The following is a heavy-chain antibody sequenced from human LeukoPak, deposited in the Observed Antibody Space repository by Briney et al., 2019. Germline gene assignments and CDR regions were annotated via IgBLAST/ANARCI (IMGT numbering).Heavy chain of an antibody. CDR1: GGSISSYY. J-gene: IGHJ1*01. D-gene: IGHD2-15*01. Sequence: PSETLSLTCTVSGGSISSYYWSWIRQPPGKGLEWIGYIYYSGSTNYNPSLKSRVTISVDTSKNQFSLKLSSVTAADTAVYYCARMEYCSGGSCDDPLFQHWGQGTLVTVSS. CDR3: ARMEYCSGGSCDDPLFQH. CDR2: IYYSGST. V-gene: IGHV4-59*12.